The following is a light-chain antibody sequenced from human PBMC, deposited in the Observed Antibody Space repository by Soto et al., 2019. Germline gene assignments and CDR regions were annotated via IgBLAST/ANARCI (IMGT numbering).Light chain of an antibody. CDR2: AVS. Sequence: LTQRASVSGSPGQSITISCTGTSSDVGLYDYVSWYQQHPGKAPQLMIYAVSNRPSGVSNRFSASKSGNTASLFISGLQAEDEADYYCSSYTSDSSYVFGSGTKVTVL. J-gene: IGLJ1*01. CDR3: SSYTSDSSYV. V-gene: IGLV2-14*01. CDR1: SSDVGLYDY.